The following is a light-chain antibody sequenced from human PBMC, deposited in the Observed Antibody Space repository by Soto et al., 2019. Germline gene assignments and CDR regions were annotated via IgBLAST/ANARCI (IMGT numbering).Light chain of an antibody. CDR1: QSVRSSY. Sequence: EIVLTQSPGTLSLSPGERATLSCRASQSVRSSYLAWYQQKPGQAPRLLIYSASSRATGIPDRFSGSGSGTDFTLTISRLEPEDFAVYYCQQYGSSPPAITFCQGTRLEIK. V-gene: IGKV3-20*01. CDR2: SAS. J-gene: IGKJ5*01. CDR3: QQYGSSPPAIT.